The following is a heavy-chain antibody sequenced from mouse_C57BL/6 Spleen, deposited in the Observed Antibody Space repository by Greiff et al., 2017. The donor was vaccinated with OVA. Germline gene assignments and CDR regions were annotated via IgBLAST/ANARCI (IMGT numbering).Heavy chain of an antibody. CDR3: ARREDYGNSLSFDY. V-gene: IGHV1-64*01. J-gene: IGHJ2*01. CDR2: IHPNSGST. Sequence: VQLQQPGAELVKPGASVKLSCKASGYTFTSYWMHWVKQRPGQGLEWIGMIHPNSGSTNYNEKFKSKATLTVDKSSSTAYMQLSSLTSEDSAVYYCARREDYGNSLSFDYWGQGTTLTVSS. CDR1: GYTFTSYW. D-gene: IGHD2-1*01.